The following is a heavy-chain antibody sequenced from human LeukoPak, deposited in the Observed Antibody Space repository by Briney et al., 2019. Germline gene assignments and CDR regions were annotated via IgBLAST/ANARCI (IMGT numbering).Heavy chain of an antibody. Sequence: GASVKVSCEASGYTFTVYAIHWVRQAPGQRLEWMGWINAGKGNTKYSQEFQGRVTITRDTSASTAYMELSSLRSEDMAIYYCARSVLYSSIDYWGQGTLVTVSS. CDR1: GYTFTVYA. D-gene: IGHD2-2*02. J-gene: IGHJ4*02. V-gene: IGHV1-3*03. CDR2: INAGKGNT. CDR3: ARSVLYSSIDY.